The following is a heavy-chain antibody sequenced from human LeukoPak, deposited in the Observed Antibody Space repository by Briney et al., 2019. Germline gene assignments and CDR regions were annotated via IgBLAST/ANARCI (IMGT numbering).Heavy chain of an antibody. D-gene: IGHD3-10*01. CDR3: ARVPAFGELSVWFDP. J-gene: IGHJ5*02. CDR1: GGSISSSSYY. CDR2: IYYSGST. V-gene: IGHV4-39*07. Sequence: SETLSLTCTVSGGSISSSSYYWGWIRQPPGKGLEWIGSIYYSGSTYYNPSLKSRVTISVDTSKNQFSLKLSSVTAADTAVYYCARVPAFGELSVWFDPWGQGTLVTVSS.